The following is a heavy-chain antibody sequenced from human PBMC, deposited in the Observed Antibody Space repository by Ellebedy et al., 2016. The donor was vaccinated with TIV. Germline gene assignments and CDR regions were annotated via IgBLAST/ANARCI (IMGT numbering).Heavy chain of an antibody. CDR1: GYTFTGYY. CDR2: IIPIFGTP. Sequence: AASVKVSCKASGYTFTGYYMHWVRQAPGQGLEWMGGIIPIFGTPNYAQKFQGRVTITADESTSTAYMELSSLRFEDTAVYYCARVSSGWYVGDYWGQGTLVTVSS. D-gene: IGHD6-19*01. CDR3: ARVSSGWYVGDY. J-gene: IGHJ4*02. V-gene: IGHV1-69*13.